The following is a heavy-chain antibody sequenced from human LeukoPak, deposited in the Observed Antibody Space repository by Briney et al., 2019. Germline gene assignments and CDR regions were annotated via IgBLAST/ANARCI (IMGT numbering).Heavy chain of an antibody. D-gene: IGHD3-22*01. CDR2: ISNSGNT. Sequence: SETLFLTCSASGGSISGYYRSWIRQPAGKGLEWIWRISNSGNTNYNPSLKSRVTISADTAKNTFYLQLSSVNAADTAVYYCARGSRGSFHYFDYWGQGTLVTVSS. J-gene: IGHJ4*02. CDR3: ARGSRGSFHYFDY. V-gene: IGHV4-4*07. CDR1: GGSISGYY.